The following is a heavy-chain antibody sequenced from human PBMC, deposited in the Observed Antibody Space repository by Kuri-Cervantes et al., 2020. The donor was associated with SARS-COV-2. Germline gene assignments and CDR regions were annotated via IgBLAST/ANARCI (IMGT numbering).Heavy chain of an antibody. CDR1: GYTFTSYY. V-gene: IGHV1-46*01. Sequence: ASVKVSCKASGYTFTSYYMHWVRQAPGQGLEWMGIINPSGGSTSYAQKFQGRVTMTRDTSTSTVYMELSSLRSEDTAVYYCARRYYYDSSGYYSTLGYWGQGTLVTVSS. D-gene: IGHD3-22*01. J-gene: IGHJ4*02. CDR3: ARRYYYDSSGYYSTLGY. CDR2: INPSGGST.